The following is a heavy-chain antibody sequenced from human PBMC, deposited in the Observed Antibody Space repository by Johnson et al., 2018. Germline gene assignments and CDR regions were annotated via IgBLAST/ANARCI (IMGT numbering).Heavy chain of an antibody. CDR2: IRSKANSYAT. J-gene: IGHJ6*02. D-gene: IGHD2-2*02. CDR3: TGAVVPAAILGYYYYGMDV. CDR1: GFTFSGSA. V-gene: IGHV3-73*02. Sequence: VQLQESGGGLVQPGGSLKLSCAASGFTFSGSAMHWVRQASGKGLEWVGRIRSKANSYATAYAASVKGRFPISSDDSKNTAYLQMNSLKTEDTAGYYCTGAVVPAAILGYYYYGMDVWGQGTTVTVSS.